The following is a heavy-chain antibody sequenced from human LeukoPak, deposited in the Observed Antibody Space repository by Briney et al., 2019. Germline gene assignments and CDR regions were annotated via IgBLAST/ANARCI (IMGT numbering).Heavy chain of an antibody. Sequence: GGSLRLSCAASGFTFSSYSMNWVRQAPGKGLEWVSSISSSSSYIYYADSVKGRFTISRDNAKNSLYLQMNSLRAEDTAVYYCARAYSSVASCDYWGQGTLVTVSS. CDR1: GFTFSSYS. V-gene: IGHV3-21*01. CDR2: ISSSSSYI. J-gene: IGHJ4*02. D-gene: IGHD6-19*01. CDR3: ARAYSSVASCDY.